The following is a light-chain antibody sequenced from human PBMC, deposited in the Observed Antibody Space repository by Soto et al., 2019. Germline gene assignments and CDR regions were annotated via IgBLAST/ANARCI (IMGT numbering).Light chain of an antibody. CDR2: STS. V-gene: IGKV3-20*01. CDR3: KQYGNSPWT. Sequence: EIVLTQSPGTLSLSPGERGTLSCRASQRFGSSNLAWYQQKSGQAHRLLIYSTSSRATGIQDRFSGSGSGTDFTLTIRRLEPEDFAVYYCKQYGNSPWTFGQGTKVDIK. J-gene: IGKJ1*01. CDR1: QRFGSSN.